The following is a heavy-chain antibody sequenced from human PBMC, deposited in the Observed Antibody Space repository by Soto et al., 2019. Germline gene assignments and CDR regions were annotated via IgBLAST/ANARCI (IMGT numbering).Heavy chain of an antibody. V-gene: IGHV4-34*01. J-gene: IGHJ6*02. Sequence: QVQLQQWGAGLLKPSETLSLTCAVYGGSFSGYYWSWIRQPPGKGLEWIGEINHSGSTNYNPSLMSRVTISVDPSKNQFSLKLSSVTAADTAVYYCAKTTVTTSTVDYYYYGMDVWGQGTTVTVSS. CDR1: GGSFSGYY. D-gene: IGHD4-17*01. CDR2: INHSGST. CDR3: AKTTVTTSTVDYYYYGMDV.